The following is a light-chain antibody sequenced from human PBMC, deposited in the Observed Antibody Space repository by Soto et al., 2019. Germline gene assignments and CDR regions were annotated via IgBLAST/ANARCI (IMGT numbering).Light chain of an antibody. Sequence: NFMLTQPHSLSESPGKTVTISCTRSSGSIDSNYVQWYQQRPGSAPTTVIYEDDQRPAGVPDRFSGSIDSSSNSASLTVSGLRTEDEADYYCQSYDRSTLHGVFGGGTKVTVL. CDR2: EDD. J-gene: IGLJ3*02. CDR1: SGSIDSNY. CDR3: QSYDRSTLHGV. V-gene: IGLV6-57*04.